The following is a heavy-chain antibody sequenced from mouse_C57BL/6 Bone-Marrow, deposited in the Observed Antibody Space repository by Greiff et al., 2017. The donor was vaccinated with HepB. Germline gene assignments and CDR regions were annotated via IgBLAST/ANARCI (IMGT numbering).Heavy chain of an antibody. CDR1: GYTFTSYG. CDR2: IYPRSGNT. Sequence: VQLQQPGAELVKPGASVKLSCKASGYTFTSYGISWVKQRTGQGLEWIGEIYPRSGNTYYNEKFKGKATLTADKSSSTAYMELRSLTSEDSAVYFCARRKGRYYFDYWGQGTTLTVSS. V-gene: IGHV1-81*01. CDR3: ARRKGRYYFDY. J-gene: IGHJ2*01.